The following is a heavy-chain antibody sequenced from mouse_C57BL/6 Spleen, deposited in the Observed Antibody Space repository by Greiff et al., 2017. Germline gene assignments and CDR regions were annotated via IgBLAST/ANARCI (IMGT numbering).Heavy chain of an antibody. CDR1: GYAFSSSW. J-gene: IGHJ3*01. Sequence: QVQLKQSGPELVKPGASVKISCKASGYAFSSSWMNWVKQRPGKGLEWIGRIYPGDGDTNYNGKFKGKATLTVDKSSSTAYMQLRSLTSEDSAVYLCAKGGGGGFAYWGQGTLVTVSA. V-gene: IGHV1-82*01. CDR3: AKGGGGGFAY. CDR2: IYPGDGDT.